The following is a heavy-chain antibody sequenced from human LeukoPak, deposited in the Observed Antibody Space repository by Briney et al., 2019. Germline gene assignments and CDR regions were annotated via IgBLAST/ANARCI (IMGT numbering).Heavy chain of an antibody. CDR3: ARVGGSYFGDY. Sequence: ASVRVSCRASGYTFSNYGISWVRQAPGQGLEWIGWIRAQNAKTQFAQKFQGRVTMTTDTSTSTAYMELRSLRSDDTAVYYCARVGGSYFGDYWGQGTLVTVSS. CDR1: GYTFSNYG. V-gene: IGHV1-18*01. CDR2: IRAQNAKT. J-gene: IGHJ4*02. D-gene: IGHD1-26*01.